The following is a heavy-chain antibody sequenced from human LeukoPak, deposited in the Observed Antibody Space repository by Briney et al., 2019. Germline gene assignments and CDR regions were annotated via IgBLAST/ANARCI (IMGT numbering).Heavy chain of an antibody. CDR2: IIPIFGTA. CDR1: GGTFSSYA. Sequence: SVKVSCKASGGTFSSYAISWVRQAPGQGLEWMGGIIPIFGTANYAQKFQGRVTITADESTSTAYMELSSLRSEDTAVYYCARDPTWETPQAIVGAAFDIWGQGTMVTVSS. CDR3: ARDPTWETPQAIVGAAFDI. J-gene: IGHJ3*02. D-gene: IGHD1-26*01. V-gene: IGHV1-69*13.